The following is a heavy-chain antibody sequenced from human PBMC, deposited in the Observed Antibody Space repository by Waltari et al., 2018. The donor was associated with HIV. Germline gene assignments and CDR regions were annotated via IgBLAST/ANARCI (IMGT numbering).Heavy chain of an antibody. CDR1: GYTFTSYD. J-gene: IGHJ4*02. D-gene: IGHD4-17*01. CDR2: MNPNRGDT. CDR3: ARGPQDYPKYYFDY. V-gene: IGHV1-8*01. Sequence: QVQLVQSGAEVKKPGASVKVSCKASGYTFTSYDINWVRQATGQGPGWLGCMNPNRGDTVYAQRFQARCTMTRNTSISTAYMELSSLRSDDTAMYFCARGPQDYPKYYFDYWGQGTLVTVSS.